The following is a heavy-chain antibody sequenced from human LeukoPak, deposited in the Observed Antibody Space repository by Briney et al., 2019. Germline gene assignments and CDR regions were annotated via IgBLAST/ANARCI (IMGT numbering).Heavy chain of an antibody. CDR3: AKDGLDIVVVPAAFYGMDV. V-gene: IGHV3-23*01. CDR1: GFTFSSYA. Sequence: GGSLRLSCAASGFTFSSYAMSWVRQAPGKGLEWVSAISGSRGSTYYADSVKGRFTISRDNSKNTLYLQMNSLRAEDTAVYYCAKDGLDIVVVPAAFYGMDVWGQGTTVTVSS. J-gene: IGHJ6*02. CDR2: ISGSRGST. D-gene: IGHD2-2*03.